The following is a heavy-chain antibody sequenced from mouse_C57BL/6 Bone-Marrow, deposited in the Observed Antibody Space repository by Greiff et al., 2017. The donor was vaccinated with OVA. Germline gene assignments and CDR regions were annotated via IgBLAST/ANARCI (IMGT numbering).Heavy chain of an antibody. D-gene: IGHD2-2*01. Sequence: EVQVVESGGGLVQPGGSLKLSCAASGFTFSDYYMYWVRQTPEKRLEWVAYISNGGGSTYYPDTVKGRFTISRDNAKNTLYLQMSRLKSEDTAMYYCARRLPFAYWGQGTLVTVSA. CDR3: ARRLPFAY. V-gene: IGHV5-12*01. CDR1: GFTFSDYY. J-gene: IGHJ3*01. CDR2: ISNGGGST.